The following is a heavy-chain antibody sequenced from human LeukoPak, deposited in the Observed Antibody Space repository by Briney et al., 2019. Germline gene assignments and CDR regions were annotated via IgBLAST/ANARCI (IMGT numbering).Heavy chain of an antibody. D-gene: IGHD6-25*01. V-gene: IGHV4-59*08. Sequence: SETLSLTCTVSGGSISSYYWSWIRQPPGKGLEWIGYIYYSGSTNYNPSLKSRVTISVDRSKNQFSLKLSSVSAADTAVYYCARHDGGAYYFDYWGQGTLVTISS. J-gene: IGHJ4*02. CDR3: ARHDGGAYYFDY. CDR2: IYYSGST. CDR1: GGSISSYY.